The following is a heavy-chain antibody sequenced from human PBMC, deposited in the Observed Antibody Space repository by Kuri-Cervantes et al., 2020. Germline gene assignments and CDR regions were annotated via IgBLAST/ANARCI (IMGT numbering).Heavy chain of an antibody. V-gene: IGHV3-7*01. CDR3: ARGDDAFDI. Sequence: GESLKISCAASGFTVSANYMSWVRQAPGKGLEWVANIKQDGSEKYYVDSVKGRFTISRDNAKNSLYLQMNSLRAEDTAVYYCARGDDAFDIWGQGTMVTVSS. J-gene: IGHJ3*02. CDR1: GFTVSANY. CDR2: IKQDGSEK.